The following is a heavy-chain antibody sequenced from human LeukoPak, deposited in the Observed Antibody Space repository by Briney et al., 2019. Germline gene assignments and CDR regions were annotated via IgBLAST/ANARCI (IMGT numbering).Heavy chain of an antibody. CDR2: ISSSSSTK. J-gene: IGHJ4*02. CDR3: ARDPTSNYQFDS. Sequence: PGGSLRLSCAASGFTFNIYTMNWVRQAPGKGLEWVAYISSSSSTKYYADSVKGRFTISRDNAKNSLYLQMNSLRDEDTAVYYCARDPTSNYQFDSWGQGTLVTVSS. V-gene: IGHV3-48*02. CDR1: GFTFNIYT. D-gene: IGHD4/OR15-4a*01.